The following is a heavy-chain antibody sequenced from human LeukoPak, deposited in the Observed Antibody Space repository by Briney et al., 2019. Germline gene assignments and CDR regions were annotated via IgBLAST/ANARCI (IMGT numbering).Heavy chain of an antibody. CDR1: GGSISSGGYY. CDR3: ARGNSYGYRSAEYFQH. V-gene: IGHV4-31*03. D-gene: IGHD5-18*01. J-gene: IGHJ1*01. Sequence: LQTLSLTCTVSGGSISSGGYYWSWIRQHPGKGLEWIGYIYYSGSTYYNPSLKSRVTISVDTSKNQFSLKLSSVTAADTAVYYCARGNSYGYRSAEYFQHWGQGTLVTVSS. CDR2: IYYSGST.